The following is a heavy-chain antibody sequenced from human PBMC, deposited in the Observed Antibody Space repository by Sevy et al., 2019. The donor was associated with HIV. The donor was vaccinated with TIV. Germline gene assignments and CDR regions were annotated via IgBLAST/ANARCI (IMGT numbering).Heavy chain of an antibody. Sequence: GGSLRLSCAASGFTFSSYAMHWVRQAPGKGLEWVAVISYDGSNKYYEDSVKGRFTISRDNSKNTLYLQMNSLRAEDTAVYYCARGNHYYDSSGYGFDYWGQGTLVTVSS. J-gene: IGHJ4*02. CDR3: ARGNHYYDSSGYGFDY. D-gene: IGHD3-22*01. CDR1: GFTFSSYA. V-gene: IGHV3-30-3*01. CDR2: ISYDGSNK.